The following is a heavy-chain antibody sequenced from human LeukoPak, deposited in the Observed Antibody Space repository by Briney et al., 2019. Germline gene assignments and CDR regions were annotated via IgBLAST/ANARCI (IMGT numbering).Heavy chain of an antibody. Sequence: SETLSLTCTVSGGSISSYYWSWIRQPPGKGLEWIGYISYGGDITYNPSLKSRVTISIDSSKNQFSLYLRSVTAADTAVYYCARRISTMTQFDYWGQGTLVTVSS. CDR2: ISYGGDI. V-gene: IGHV4-59*01. CDR1: GGSISSYY. D-gene: IGHD2-2*01. J-gene: IGHJ4*02. CDR3: ARRISTMTQFDY.